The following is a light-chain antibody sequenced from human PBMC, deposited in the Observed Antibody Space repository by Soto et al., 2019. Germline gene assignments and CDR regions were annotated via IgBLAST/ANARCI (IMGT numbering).Light chain of an antibody. J-gene: IGLJ2*01. Sequence: QSALTQPPSASGSPGQPVTISCTGTSSDVGGYNYVSWYQQHPGKAPKLMIYEVSKRPSGVPDRFSGSKSGNTASLTVSGLQAEDEADYYCSSYAGSNPVFGGGTKLTVL. CDR2: EVS. V-gene: IGLV2-8*01. CDR1: SSDVGGYNY. CDR3: SSYAGSNPV.